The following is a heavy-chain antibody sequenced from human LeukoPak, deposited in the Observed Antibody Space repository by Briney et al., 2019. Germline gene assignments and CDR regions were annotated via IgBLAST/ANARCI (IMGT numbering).Heavy chain of an antibody. CDR1: CGSIISSSVY. J-gene: IGHJ4*02. V-gene: IGHV4-39*01. CDR3: TRGWNDGGKGFDY. Sequence: SETLSLTCTVSCGSIISSSVYWGWIRQPPGKGLGWIGSIYYSGSTYYNPSLKSRVTISVDTSKNQFSLKLSSVTAADTAVYYCTRGWNDGGKGFDYWGQGTLVTVSS. D-gene: IGHD1-1*01. CDR2: IYYSGST.